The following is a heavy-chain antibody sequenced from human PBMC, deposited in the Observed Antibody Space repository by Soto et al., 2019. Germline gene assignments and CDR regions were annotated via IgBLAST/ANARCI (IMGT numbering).Heavy chain of an antibody. V-gene: IGHV4-59*01. CDR3: ARSRRFYDSSGEDAFDI. J-gene: IGHJ3*02. Sequence: QVQLQESGPGLVKPSETLSLTCTVSGGSISSYYWSWIRQPPGKGLEWIGYIYYSGSTNYNPSLMSRVTRSVDTSKNQFSLKLCSVTAADTAVYYCARSRRFYDSSGEDAFDIWGQGTMVTVSS. CDR1: GGSISSYY. CDR2: IYYSGST. D-gene: IGHD3-22*01.